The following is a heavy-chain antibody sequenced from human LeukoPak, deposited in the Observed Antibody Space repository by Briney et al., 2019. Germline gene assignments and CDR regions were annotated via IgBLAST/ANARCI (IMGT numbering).Heavy chain of an antibody. CDR1: GFTFSSYG. CDR2: IWFDGSNK. D-gene: IGHD3-22*01. V-gene: IGHV3-33*06. CDR3: AKESAYYDSSGYIDY. J-gene: IGHJ4*02. Sequence: GGSLRLSCAASGFTFSSYGMHWVRQAPGKGLEWVALIWFDGSNKYYADSVKGRFTISRDNSKNTLYLQMNSLRAEDTAVYYCAKESAYYDSSGYIDYWGQGTLVTVSS.